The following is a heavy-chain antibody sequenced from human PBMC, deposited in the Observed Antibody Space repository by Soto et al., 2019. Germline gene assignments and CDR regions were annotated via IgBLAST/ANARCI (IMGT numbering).Heavy chain of an antibody. Sequence: PGGSLRLSCVASGFVFKNYEMNWGRQAPGKGLEWISYISNSGNTIYVADSMRGRFTISRDNAKNSLFLQMNSLRADDTAVYYCARDIDNRDYYYGLDVWGQGTTVTVSS. CDR2: ISNSGNTI. D-gene: IGHD1-20*01. CDR1: GFVFKNYE. J-gene: IGHJ6*02. CDR3: ARDIDNRDYYYGLDV. V-gene: IGHV3-48*03.